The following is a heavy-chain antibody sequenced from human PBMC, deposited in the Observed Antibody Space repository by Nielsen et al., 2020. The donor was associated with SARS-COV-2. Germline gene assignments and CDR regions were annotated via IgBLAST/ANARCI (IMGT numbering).Heavy chain of an antibody. CDR3: AREEQWVIKD. J-gene: IGHJ4*02. D-gene: IGHD1-26*01. V-gene: IGHV1-18*01. CDR2: ISPYNGNT. Sequence: ASVKVSCKALDYNFFSYGVSWVRQAPGQGPEWMGWISPYNGNTNYAQKFQGRVTVTTDTPTTTAYLEMRSLRSDDTAVYFCAREEQWVIKDWGQGTLVTVSS. CDR1: DYNFFSYG.